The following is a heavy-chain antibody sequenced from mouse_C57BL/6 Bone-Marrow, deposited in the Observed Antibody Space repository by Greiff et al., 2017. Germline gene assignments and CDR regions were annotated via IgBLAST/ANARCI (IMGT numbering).Heavy chain of an antibody. CDR3: ARSGLRPVWDCWYFDV. CDR1: GYTFTSYD. CDR2: IYPRDGST. J-gene: IGHJ1*03. V-gene: IGHV1-85*01. Sequence: QVQLQQSGPELVKPGASVKLSCKASGYTFTSYDINWVKQRPGQGLEWIGWIYPRDGSTKYNEKFKGKATLTVDTSSSTAYMGLHGLTSEDSAVYFCARSGLRPVWDCWYFDVWSTGATVTVSS. D-gene: IGHD3-1*01.